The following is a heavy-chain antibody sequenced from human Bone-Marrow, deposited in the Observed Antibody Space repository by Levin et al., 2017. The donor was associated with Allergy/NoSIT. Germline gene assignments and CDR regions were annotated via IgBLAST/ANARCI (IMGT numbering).Heavy chain of an antibody. Sequence: GESLKISCRASGFTFGSYGMTWVRQAPGKGLKWVSAIANGGGAKYYADSVKGRFTISRDNFKNTLFLQMDSLRPEDTALYYCAKGRLYGSGSHFSFDIWGQGTMVTVSS. V-gene: IGHV3-23*01. CDR2: IANGGGAK. D-gene: IGHD3-10*01. CDR1: GFTFGSYG. CDR3: AKGRLYGSGSHFSFDI. J-gene: IGHJ3*02.